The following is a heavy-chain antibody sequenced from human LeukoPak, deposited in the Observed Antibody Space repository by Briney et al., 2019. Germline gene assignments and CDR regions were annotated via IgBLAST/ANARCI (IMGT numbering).Heavy chain of an antibody. D-gene: IGHD3-10*01. CDR1: GESMFGHY. V-gene: IGHV4-34*01. Sequence: SETLSLNCAVYGESMFGHYWTWIRQPPGKRLEWIGEIHHSGGTNSNPSLKNRLTMSIDMSKNQFSLKLKSVTAADTAVYYCARATASGSGRAYDHWAQGNLVPVSS. CDR2: IHHSGGT. J-gene: IGHJ4*02. CDR3: ARATASGSGRAYDH.